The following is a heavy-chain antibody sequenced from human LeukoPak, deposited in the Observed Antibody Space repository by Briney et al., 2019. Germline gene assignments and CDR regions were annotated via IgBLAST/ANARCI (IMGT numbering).Heavy chain of an antibody. V-gene: IGHV1-18*04. CDR3: ARSRMGATYEGIDY. D-gene: IGHD1-26*01. CDR2: ISAYNGNT. Sequence: ASVKVSCKASGYTFTGYYMHWVRQAPGQGLEWMGWISAYNGNTNYAQKLQGRVTMTTDTSTSTAYMELRSLRSDDTAVYYCARSRMGATYEGIDYWGQGTLVTVSS. J-gene: IGHJ4*02. CDR1: GYTFTGYY.